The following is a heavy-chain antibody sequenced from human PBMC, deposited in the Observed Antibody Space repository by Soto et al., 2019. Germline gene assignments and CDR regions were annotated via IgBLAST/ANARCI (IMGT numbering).Heavy chain of an antibody. V-gene: IGHV4-30-4*01. D-gene: IGHD2-2*01. CDR2: IYYSGST. Sequence: PSETLSLTCTVSGGSISTYYWSWIRQPPGKGLEWIGYIYYSGSTYYNPSLKSRVTISVDTSKNQFSLKLSSVTAADTAVYYCARGGVVPAAPDNNWFDPWGQGTLVTVSS. CDR1: GGSISTYY. J-gene: IGHJ5*02. CDR3: ARGGVVPAAPDNNWFDP.